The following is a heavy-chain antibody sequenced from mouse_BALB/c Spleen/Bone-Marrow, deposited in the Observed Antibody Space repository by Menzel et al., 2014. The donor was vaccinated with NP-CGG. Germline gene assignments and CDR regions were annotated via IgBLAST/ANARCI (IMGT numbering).Heavy chain of an antibody. V-gene: IGHV4-1*02. J-gene: IGHJ2*01. D-gene: IGHD2-3*01. CDR2: INPDSSTI. CDR3: ARLGYYGYFDY. CDR1: GFDFSRYW. Sequence: EVKLMESVGGLVQPEGSLKLSCAASGFDFSRYWMSWVRQAPGKGLEWIGEINPDSSTINYTPSLKDKFIISRDNAKNTLYLQMSKVRSEDTALYYCARLGYYGYFDYWGQGTTLTVSS.